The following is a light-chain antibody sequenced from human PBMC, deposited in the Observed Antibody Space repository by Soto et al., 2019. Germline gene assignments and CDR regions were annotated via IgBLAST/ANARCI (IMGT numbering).Light chain of an antibody. V-gene: IGLV2-11*01. CDR2: DVS. Sequence: QSALTQPRSVSGSPGQSVTISCTGTSSDVGGYNYVSWYQQHPGKAPKLMIYDVSERPSGVPDRFSGSKSGNTASLTISGLQAEDEADYYCCSYAGSSDVFGTGTKLTVL. CDR3: CSYAGSSDV. J-gene: IGLJ1*01. CDR1: SSDVGGYNY.